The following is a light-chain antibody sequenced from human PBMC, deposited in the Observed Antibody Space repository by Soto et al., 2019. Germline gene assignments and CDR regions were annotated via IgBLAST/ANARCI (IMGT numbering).Light chain of an antibody. CDR1: QSISSS. V-gene: IGKV3-15*01. CDR2: GAS. J-gene: IGKJ1*01. CDR3: QQYNNWRVT. Sequence: IVLTQSPATLSLSPGERATLSCRASQSISSSLAWYQQKPGQAPRLLIYGASTRATGIPARFSGSGSGTEFTLTISSLQSEDFAVYYCQQYNNWRVTFGQGTKVDIK.